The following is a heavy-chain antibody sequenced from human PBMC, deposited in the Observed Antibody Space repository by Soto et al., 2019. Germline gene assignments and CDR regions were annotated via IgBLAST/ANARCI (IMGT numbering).Heavy chain of an antibody. D-gene: IGHD3-3*01. J-gene: IGHJ3*02. Sequence: ASVKVSCKASGGTFSSYAISWVRQAPGQGLEWMGWINAGNGNTKYSQKFQGRVTITRDTSASTAYMELSSLRSEDTAVYYCARAETYEVAFDIWGQGTMVTVSS. CDR2: INAGNGNT. V-gene: IGHV1-3*01. CDR3: ARAETYEVAFDI. CDR1: GGTFSSYA.